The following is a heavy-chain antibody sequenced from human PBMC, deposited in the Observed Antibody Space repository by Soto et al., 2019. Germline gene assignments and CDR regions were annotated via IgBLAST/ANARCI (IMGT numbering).Heavy chain of an antibody. Sequence: GGSLRLSCAASGFTFDDYAMHWVRQAPGKGLEWVSGISWNSGSIGYADSVKGRFTISRDNAKNSLYLQMNSLRAEDTALYYCAKDYEGGSYYYYYVDVWGKGTTVTVSS. CDR1: GFTFDDYA. CDR3: AKDYEGGSYYYYYVDV. V-gene: IGHV3-9*01. J-gene: IGHJ6*03. D-gene: IGHD2-15*01. CDR2: ISWNSGSI.